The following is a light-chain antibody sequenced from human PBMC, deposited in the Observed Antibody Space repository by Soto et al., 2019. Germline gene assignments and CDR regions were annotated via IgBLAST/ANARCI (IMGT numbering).Light chain of an antibody. CDR3: AAWDNSLSALV. V-gene: IGLV1-47*01. CDR1: SSNIESNY. Sequence: QSVLTQPASASGTPGQRVTISCSGSSSNIESNYVYWYQQLPGSAPKLLIYRNDQRPSGVPDRFSGSKSGTSASLAISGLRSEDEADYYSAAWDNSLSALVFGGGTKLTVL. CDR2: RND. J-gene: IGLJ3*02.